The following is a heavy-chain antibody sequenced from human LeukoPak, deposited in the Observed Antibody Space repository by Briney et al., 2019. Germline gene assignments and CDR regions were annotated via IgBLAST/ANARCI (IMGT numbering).Heavy chain of an antibody. V-gene: IGHV4-4*02. CDR1: GGSISSSNW. CDR3: VGSGSYYKELYYYYYMDV. CDR2: IYHSGST. D-gene: IGHD3-10*01. Sequence: SETLSLTCAVSGGSISSSNWWSWVRQPPGKGLEWIGEIYHSGSTNYNPSLKSRVTISVDKSKNQFSLKLSSVTAADTAVYYCVGSGSYYKELYYYYYMDVWGKGTTVTVSS. J-gene: IGHJ6*03.